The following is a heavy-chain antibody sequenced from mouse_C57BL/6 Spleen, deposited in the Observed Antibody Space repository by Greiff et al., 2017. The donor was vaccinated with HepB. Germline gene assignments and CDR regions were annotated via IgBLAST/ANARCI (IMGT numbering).Heavy chain of an antibody. CDR2: ISDGGSYT. Sequence: EVQLVESGGGLVKPGGSLKLSCAASGFTFSSYAMSWVRQTPEKRLEWVATISDGGSYTYYPDNVKGRFTISRDNAKNNLYLQMSHLKSEDTAMYYCARDLETTVVATDYWYFDVWGTGTTVTVSS. V-gene: IGHV5-4*01. D-gene: IGHD1-1*01. CDR1: GFTFSSYA. CDR3: ARDLETTVVATDYWYFDV. J-gene: IGHJ1*03.